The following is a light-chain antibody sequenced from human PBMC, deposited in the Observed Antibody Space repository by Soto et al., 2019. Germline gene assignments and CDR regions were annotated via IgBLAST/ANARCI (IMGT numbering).Light chain of an antibody. V-gene: IGKV3-11*01. CDR1: QSIRSNY. CDR2: DAA. Sequence: EIVLTQSPGTLSLSPGETATLSCRASQSIRSNYLAWYQQKPGQAPRLLIYDAAKRATGVPARISGSGSGTDFTLTISSLETEDFAVYYCQQRSNWPPTFGQGTRLEIK. J-gene: IGKJ5*01. CDR3: QQRSNWPPT.